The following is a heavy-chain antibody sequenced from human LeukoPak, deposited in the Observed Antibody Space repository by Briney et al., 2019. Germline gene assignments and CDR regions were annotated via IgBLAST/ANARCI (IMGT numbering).Heavy chain of an antibody. V-gene: IGHV3-30*02. Sequence: GRTPRLSCAPSGFTFRSYGMHSGRQAPGKGLGWVAYIRYDGSNKYYADSVNGRFTTSRDNSTNPPYLQMNSLRAEDTAVYYCAKDCVVAAAGHWGQGTLVTVFS. CDR2: IRYDGSNK. D-gene: IGHD2-2*01. CDR3: AKDCVVAAAGH. CDR1: GFTFRSYG. J-gene: IGHJ4*02.